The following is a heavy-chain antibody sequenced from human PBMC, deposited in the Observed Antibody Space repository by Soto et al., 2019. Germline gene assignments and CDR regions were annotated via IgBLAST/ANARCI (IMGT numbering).Heavy chain of an antibody. V-gene: IGHV1-18*01. D-gene: IGHD6-6*01. CDR3: ARDPPIAARRPPIHWFDP. CDR1: GYTFTSYG. J-gene: IGHJ5*02. CDR2: ISAYNGNT. Sequence: QVQLVQSGAEVKKPGASVKVSCKASGYTFTSYGISWVRQAPGQGLEWMGWISAYNGNTNYAQKLQGRVTMTTDTSTSAAYMELRSLRSDDTAVYYCARDPPIAARRPPIHWFDPWGQGTLVTVSS.